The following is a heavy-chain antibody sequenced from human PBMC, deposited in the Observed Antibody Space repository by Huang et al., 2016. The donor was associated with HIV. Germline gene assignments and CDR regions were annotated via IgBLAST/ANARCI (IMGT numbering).Heavy chain of an antibody. V-gene: IGHV4-34*01. D-gene: IGHD6-19*01. J-gene: IGHJ4*02. CDR1: GGSFSGYC. Sequence: QVQLRQWGAGLVKPSEPLSLTCAVYGGSFSGYCWTWIRQSPGKGLEWVGEINHIGKTNYQPSLRSRVTISKDTAKNQFSLQLTSVSAADTSVYFCAREKAADSAWYGVYYFDYWGEGALVTVTS. CDR2: INHIGKT. CDR3: AREKAADSAWYGVYYFDY.